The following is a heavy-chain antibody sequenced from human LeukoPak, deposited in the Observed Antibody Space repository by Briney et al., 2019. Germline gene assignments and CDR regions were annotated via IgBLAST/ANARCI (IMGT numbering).Heavy chain of an antibody. J-gene: IGHJ5*02. CDR1: GGSIISSSYY. CDR2: IFYSGST. CDR3: ARVVATIINYNFWFDP. V-gene: IGHV4-39*07. D-gene: IGHD5-12*01. Sequence: SETLSLTCTVSGGSIISSSYYWGWIRQPPGKGLEWIGSIFYSGSTDYNPSLKSRVTISVDTSKNQFSLKLSSVTAADTAVYYCARVVATIINYNFWFDPWGQGTLVTVSS.